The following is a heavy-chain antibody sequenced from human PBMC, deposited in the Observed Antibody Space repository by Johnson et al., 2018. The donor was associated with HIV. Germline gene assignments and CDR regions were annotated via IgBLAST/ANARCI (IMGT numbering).Heavy chain of an antibody. Sequence: VQLVESGGGLVQRGGSLRLSCEASGFTLGSYDMHWVRQAAGKGLEWVSEIDSDGDTYYPASVKARFTTSRENYKNSFYLHMNSLRAGDTAVYYCARRSSTSDGFDICGQGTTVIVSS. CDR1: GFTLGSYD. CDR2: IDSDGDT. J-gene: IGHJ3*02. V-gene: IGHV3-13*01. D-gene: IGHD2-2*01. CDR3: ARRSSTSDGFDI.